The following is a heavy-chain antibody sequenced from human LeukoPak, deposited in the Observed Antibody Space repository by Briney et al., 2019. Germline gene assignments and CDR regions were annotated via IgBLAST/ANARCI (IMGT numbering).Heavy chain of an antibody. Sequence: PSQTLSLTCTVSGGSISSGDYYWSWIRQPPGKGLEWIGYIYYSGSTYYNPSLKSRVTISVDTSKNQFSLKLSSVTAADTAVYYCARFHTIFGVVTGFDIWGQGTMVTVSP. J-gene: IGHJ3*02. V-gene: IGHV4-30-4*01. CDR1: GGSISSGDYY. CDR2: IYYSGST. CDR3: ARFHTIFGVVTGFDI. D-gene: IGHD3-3*01.